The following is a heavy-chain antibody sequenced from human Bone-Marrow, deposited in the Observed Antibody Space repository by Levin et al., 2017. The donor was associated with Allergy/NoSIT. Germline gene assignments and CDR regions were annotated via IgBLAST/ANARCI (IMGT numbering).Heavy chain of an antibody. J-gene: IGHJ5*02. Sequence: GGSLRLSCAASGFTVSSNYMSWVRQAPGKGLEWVSVIYSCGSTYYADSVKGRFTISRDNSKNTLYLQMNSLRAEDTAVYYWARSPTGDYDSSGYEPNWFDPWGQGTLVTVSS. CDR3: ARSPTGDYDSSGYEPNWFDP. CDR1: GFTVSSNY. D-gene: IGHD3-22*01. CDR2: IYSCGST. V-gene: IGHV3-66*03.